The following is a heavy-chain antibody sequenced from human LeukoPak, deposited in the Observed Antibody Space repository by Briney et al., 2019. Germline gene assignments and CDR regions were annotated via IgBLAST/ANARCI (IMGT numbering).Heavy chain of an antibody. J-gene: IGHJ4*02. CDR2: IYHSGST. Sequence: SETLSLTCTVSGGSISSGGYYWNWIRQPPGKGLEWIGYIYHSGSTYYNPSLKSRVTISVDASMNQFSLKLSSVTAADTAVYYCAREKGNSYGYDYWGQGTLVTVSS. CDR3: AREKGNSYGYDY. V-gene: IGHV4-61*08. D-gene: IGHD5-18*01. CDR1: GGSISSGGYY.